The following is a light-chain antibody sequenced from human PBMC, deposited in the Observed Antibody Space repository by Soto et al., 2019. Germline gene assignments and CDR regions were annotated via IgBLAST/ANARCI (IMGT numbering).Light chain of an antibody. J-gene: IGLJ2*01. CDR3: CSYAPSRTLL. CDR2: DVS. CDR1: SSDVGVYNY. Sequence: QSALTQPASVSGSPGQSITISCTGTSSDVGVYNYVSWYQQHPGKVPKLMIYDVSNRPSGVSNRFSASKSGNTASLTISGLQAEDEADYFCCSYAPSRTLLFGGGTKVTVL. V-gene: IGLV2-23*02.